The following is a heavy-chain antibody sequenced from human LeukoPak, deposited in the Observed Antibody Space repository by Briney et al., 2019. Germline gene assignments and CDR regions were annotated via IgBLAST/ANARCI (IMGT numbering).Heavy chain of an antibody. V-gene: IGHV5-51*01. CDR3: ARLGLSHSAGIDY. J-gene: IGHJ4*02. CDR2: IYDGDT. D-gene: IGHD3-3*02. Sequence: GESVKISCKGSGTSFTNYWIAWVRQMPGKGLECMGIIYDGDTRYSPSFQGQVTISADKSISTADLQWSSLKSSDTAIYYCARLGLSHSAGIDYWGQGTLVTVSS. CDR1: GTSFTNYW.